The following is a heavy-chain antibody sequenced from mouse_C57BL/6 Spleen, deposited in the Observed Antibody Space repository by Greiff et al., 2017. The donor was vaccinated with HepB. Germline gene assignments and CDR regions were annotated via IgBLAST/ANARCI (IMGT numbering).Heavy chain of an antibody. CDR2: IYPSDSET. CDR1: GYTFTSYW. D-gene: IGHD1-1*01. J-gene: IGHJ1*03. CDR3: ARRAVVPDWYFDV. V-gene: IGHV1-61*01. Sequence: QVQLKQPGAELVRPGSSVKLSCKASGYTFTSYWMDWVKQRPGQGLEWIGNIYPSDSETHYNQKFKDKATLTVDKSSSTAYMQLSSLTSEDSAVYYCARRAVVPDWYFDVWGTGTTVTVSS.